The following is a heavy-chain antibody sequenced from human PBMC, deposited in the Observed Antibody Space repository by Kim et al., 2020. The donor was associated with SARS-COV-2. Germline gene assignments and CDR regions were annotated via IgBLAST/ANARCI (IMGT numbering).Heavy chain of an antibody. V-gene: IGHV4-39*02. Sequence: SETLSLTCTVSGGSISSSSYYWGWIRQPPGKGLEWIGSIYYSGSTYYNPSLKSRVTISVDTSKNQFSLKLSSVTAADTAVYYCARDIAVAGYYYYYGMDVWSQGTTVTVSS. D-gene: IGHD6-19*01. CDR3: ARDIAVAGYYYYYGMDV. J-gene: IGHJ6*02. CDR2: IYYSGST. CDR1: GGSISSSSYY.